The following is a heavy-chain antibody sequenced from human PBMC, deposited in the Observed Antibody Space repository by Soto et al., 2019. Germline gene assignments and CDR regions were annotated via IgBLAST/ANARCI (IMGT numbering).Heavy chain of an antibody. CDR3: AREMDTAMVLSIDY. CDR1: GFTFSSYG. CDR2: IWYDGSNK. J-gene: IGHJ4*02. D-gene: IGHD5-18*01. Sequence: VGSLRLSCAASGFTFSSYGMHWVRQAPGKGLEWVAVIWYDGSNKYYADSVKGRFTISRDNSKNTLYLQMNSLRAEDTAVYYCAREMDTAMVLSIDYWGQGTLVTVSS. V-gene: IGHV3-33*01.